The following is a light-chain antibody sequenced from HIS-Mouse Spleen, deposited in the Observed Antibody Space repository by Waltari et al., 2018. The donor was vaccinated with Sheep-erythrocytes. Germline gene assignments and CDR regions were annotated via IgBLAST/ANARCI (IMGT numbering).Light chain of an antibody. CDR1: SRDVGSYNY. Sequence: QSALTQPASVSGSPGQSITIPCTGTSRDVGSYNYVSWYQPHPGKAPKLMIYEFSNRPSGVSNRFSGSKSGNTASLTISGLQAEDEADYYCSSYTSSSTYVFGTGTKVTVL. J-gene: IGLJ1*01. CDR3: SSYTSSSTYV. CDR2: EFS. V-gene: IGLV2-14*01.